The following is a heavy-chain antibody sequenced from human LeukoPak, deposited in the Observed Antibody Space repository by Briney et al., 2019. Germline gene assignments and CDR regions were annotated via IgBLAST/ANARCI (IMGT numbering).Heavy chain of an antibody. Sequence: GASVKVSCKASGYTFTGYYMHWVRQAPGQGLEWMGWINPSSGGTNYAQKFQGRVTMTRDTSISTAYMELSRLRSDDTAVYYCARGYCSGGSCYLVFDYWGQGTLVTVSS. CDR3: ARGYCSGGSCYLVFDY. CDR1: GYTFTGYY. V-gene: IGHV1-2*02. D-gene: IGHD2-15*01. CDR2: INPSSGGT. J-gene: IGHJ4*02.